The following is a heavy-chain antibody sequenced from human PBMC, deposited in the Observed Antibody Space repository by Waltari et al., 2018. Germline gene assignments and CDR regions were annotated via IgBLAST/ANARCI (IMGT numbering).Heavy chain of an antibody. J-gene: IGHJ4*02. CDR1: GFTFSSYS. D-gene: IGHD3-22*01. V-gene: IGHV3-21*01. Sequence: EVQLVESGGGLVKPGGSLRLSCAASGFTFSSYSMNWVRQAPGNGLEWSSSISSSSSYIYYADSVKDRLSISGANAKNSLYRQMNSLRAEDTAVYYCAPDDVVVITDSGQGTLVTVAS. CDR3: APDDVVVITD. CDR2: ISSSSSYI.